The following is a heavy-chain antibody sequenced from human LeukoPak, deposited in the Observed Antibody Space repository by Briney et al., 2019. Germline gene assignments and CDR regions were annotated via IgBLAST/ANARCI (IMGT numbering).Heavy chain of an antibody. V-gene: IGHV6-1*01. J-gene: IGHJ6*03. CDR3: ARGPQLVGYYYIDV. D-gene: IGHD6-13*01. CDR1: EYSVSSNSAA. CDR2: TYYSSKWYY. Sequence: PSQTLSLTCAISEYSVSSNSAAWNWIRLSPSRGLEWLGRTYYSSKWYYDYAVSVKSRITINPDTSKNQFSLQLNSVTPEDTAVYYCARGPQLVGYYYIDVWGTGTTVTVSS.